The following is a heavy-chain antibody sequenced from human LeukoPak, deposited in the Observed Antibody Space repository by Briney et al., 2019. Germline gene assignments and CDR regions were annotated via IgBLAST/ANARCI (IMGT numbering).Heavy chain of an antibody. CDR3: ARVLVVTDIRGACDY. CDR2: MSYDGRSQ. D-gene: IGHD2-21*02. CDR1: GFTFRSFA. V-gene: IGHV3-30*04. Sequence: GSLRLSCAASGFTFRSFAIHWVRQAPGKGLEWVRAMSYDGRSQYYADSVKGRFTISRDNSENTLYLQMNSLRTEDTAVYYCARVLVVTDIRGACDYWGQGTLVTVSS. J-gene: IGHJ4*02.